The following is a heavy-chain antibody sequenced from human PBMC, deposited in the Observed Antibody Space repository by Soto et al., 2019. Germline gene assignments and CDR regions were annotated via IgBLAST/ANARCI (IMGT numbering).Heavy chain of an antibody. CDR2: ISYDGSNK. V-gene: IGHV3-30*03. Sequence: QVQLVESGGGVVQPGRSLRLSCAASGFTFSSYGMHWVRQAPGKGLEWVAVISYDGSNKYYADSVKGRFTISRDNSKNTMYLQMSSLRAEDTGEYYCACPIAGASKDYFDYWGHGRLVTVSS. CDR3: ACPIAGASKDYFDY. CDR1: GFTFSSYG. D-gene: IGHD1-26*01. J-gene: IGHJ4*01.